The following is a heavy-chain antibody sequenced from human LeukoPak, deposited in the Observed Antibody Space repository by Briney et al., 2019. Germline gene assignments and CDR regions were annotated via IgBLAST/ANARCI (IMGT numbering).Heavy chain of an antibody. D-gene: IGHD3-10*01. CDR1: GGTFSSYA. J-gene: IGHJ4*02. CDR2: IIPIFGTA. V-gene: IGHV1-69*06. Sequence: ASVKVSCKASGGTFSSYAISWVRQAPGQGLEWMGGIIPIFGTANYAQKFQGRVTITADKSTSTAYMELSSLRSEDTAVYYCARARITLVRGPDVINYYFDYWGQGTLVTVSS. CDR3: ARARITLVRGPDVINYYFDY.